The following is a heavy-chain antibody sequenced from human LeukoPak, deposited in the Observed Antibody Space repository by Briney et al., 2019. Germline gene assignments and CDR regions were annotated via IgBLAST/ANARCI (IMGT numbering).Heavy chain of an antibody. CDR2: ISSSSSYI. CDR3: ARDSDFWSGYPGYYMDV. J-gene: IGHJ6*03. Sequence: GGSLRLSCAASGFTFSSYSMNWVRQAPGKGLEWVSSISSSSSYIYYADSVKGRFTISRDNAKNSLYLQMNSLRAEDTAVYYCARDSDFWSGYPGYYMDVWGKGTTVTVSS. CDR1: GFTFSSYS. V-gene: IGHV3-21*01. D-gene: IGHD3-3*01.